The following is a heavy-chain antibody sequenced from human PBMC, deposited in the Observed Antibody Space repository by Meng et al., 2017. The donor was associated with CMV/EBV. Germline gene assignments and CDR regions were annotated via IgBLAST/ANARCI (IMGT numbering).Heavy chain of an antibody. CDR1: GYTFTGYY. J-gene: IGHJ3*02. V-gene: IGHV1-2*02. CDR2: INPNSGGT. D-gene: IGHD6-19*01. Sequence: QGQLVQSGAEVKKPGASVKVSCKASGYTFTGYYMHWVRQAPGQGLEWMGWINPNSGGTNYAQKFQGRVTMTRDTSISTAYMELSRLRSDDTAVYYCARDRSIAVAGNDAFDIWGQGTMVTV. CDR3: ARDRSIAVAGNDAFDI.